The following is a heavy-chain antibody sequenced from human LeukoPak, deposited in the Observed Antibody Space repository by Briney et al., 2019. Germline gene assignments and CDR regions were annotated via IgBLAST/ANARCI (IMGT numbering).Heavy chain of an antibody. CDR2: ISYDGSNK. V-gene: IGHV3-30*04. CDR3: ARAPSEIGGYYPEYFRH. D-gene: IGHD3-22*01. Sequence: GGSLRLSCAASGFTFSRYVMHWVRQAPGKGLEWVAVISYDGSNKYYADSVKGRFTISRDNSKNTLYLQMNSLRAEDTAVYYCARAPSEIGGYYPEYFRHWGQGTLVIVSS. CDR1: GFTFSRYV. J-gene: IGHJ1*01.